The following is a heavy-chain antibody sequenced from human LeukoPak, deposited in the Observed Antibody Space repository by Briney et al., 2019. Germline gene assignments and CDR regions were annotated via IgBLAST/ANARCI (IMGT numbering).Heavy chain of an antibody. CDR3: ARTMVRGLPGMDV. V-gene: IGHV1-8*02. CDR1: GYTFTSYG. D-gene: IGHD3-10*01. CDR2: MNPYRGHT. J-gene: IGHJ6*02. Sequence: GASVKVSCKASGYTFTSYGINWVRQATGQGLEYMGWMNPYRGHTGFAQKFQGRVTMTSDTSISTAYMELTSLSSEDTAVYYCARTMVRGLPGMDVWGQGTTVTVSS.